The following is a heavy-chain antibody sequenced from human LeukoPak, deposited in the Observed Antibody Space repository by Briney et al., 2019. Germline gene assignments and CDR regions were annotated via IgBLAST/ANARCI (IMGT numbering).Heavy chain of an antibody. J-gene: IGHJ4*02. Sequence: PSETLSLTCXVYGGSFSGYYWSWIRQPPGKGLEWIGEINHSGSTNYNPSLKSRVTISVDTSKNQFSLKLSSVTAADTAVYYCARDYGDYEDYFDYWGQGTLVTVSS. V-gene: IGHV4-34*01. CDR3: ARDYGDYEDYFDY. CDR1: GGSFSGYY. CDR2: INHSGST. D-gene: IGHD4-17*01.